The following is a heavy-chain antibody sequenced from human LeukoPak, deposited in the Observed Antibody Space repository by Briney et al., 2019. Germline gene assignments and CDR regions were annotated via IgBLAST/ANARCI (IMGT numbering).Heavy chain of an antibody. CDR1: GFTYSHNG. D-gene: IGHD1-26*01. J-gene: IGHJ4*02. V-gene: IGHV3-30*02. Sequence: PGGSLRLSCVASGFTYSHNGMHWVRQAPGKGLEWVAFIQYDGNTIFYADSVKGRFTISRDNSKNTLYLQMNSLRTDDTAVYYCAKEGTPEWELPTFCDYWGQGTLVTVSS. CDR3: AKEGTPEWELPTFCDY. CDR2: IQYDGNTI.